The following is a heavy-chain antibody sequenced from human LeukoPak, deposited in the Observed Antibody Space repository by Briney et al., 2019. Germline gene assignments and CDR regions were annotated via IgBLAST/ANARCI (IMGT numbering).Heavy chain of an antibody. D-gene: IGHD1-26*01. Sequence: SETLSLTCTVSGGSISSYYWSWIRQPPGKGLEWIGYIYYSGSTNYNPSLKSRVTISVDTSKNQFSLKLSSVTAADTAVYYCARDGIVGATDAFDIWGQGTMVTVSS. CDR2: IYYSGST. CDR3: ARDGIVGATDAFDI. V-gene: IGHV4-59*01. J-gene: IGHJ3*02. CDR1: GGSISSYY.